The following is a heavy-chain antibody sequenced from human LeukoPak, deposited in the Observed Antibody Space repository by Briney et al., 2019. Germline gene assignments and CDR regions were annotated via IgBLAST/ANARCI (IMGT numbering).Heavy chain of an antibody. J-gene: IGHJ3*02. CDR3: AAPSLNDILAGPSGAFDI. CDR2: IVVGSGNT. V-gene: IGHV1-58*01. D-gene: IGHD3-9*01. Sequence: GASVKVSCKASGFTFSSSAVQWARQARGQRLEWIGWIVVGSGNTNYAQKFQERVTITTDMSTSTAYIELSSLRSEDTAVYYCAAPSLNDILAGPSGAFDIWGQGTMVTVSS. CDR1: GFTFSSSA.